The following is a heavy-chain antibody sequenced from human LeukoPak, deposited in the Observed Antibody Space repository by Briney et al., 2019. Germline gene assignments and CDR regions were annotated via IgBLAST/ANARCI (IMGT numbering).Heavy chain of an antibody. Sequence: SETLSLTCTVSGVSISSSNSYWGWIRQPPGKGLEWIGSIYYSGNTYYNASLKSQVSISIDTSKNQFSLKLSSVTAADTAVYYCARWEKVDYYGSGSYYRRAFDIWGQGTMVTVSS. D-gene: IGHD3-10*01. J-gene: IGHJ3*02. V-gene: IGHV4-39*07. CDR2: IYYSGNT. CDR3: ARWEKVDYYGSGSYYRRAFDI. CDR1: GVSISSSNSY.